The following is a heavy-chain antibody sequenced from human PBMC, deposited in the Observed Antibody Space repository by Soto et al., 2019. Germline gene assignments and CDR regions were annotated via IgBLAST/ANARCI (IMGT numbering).Heavy chain of an antibody. CDR3: ARCRGGWLRGNWFDP. J-gene: IGHJ5*02. Sequence: QVQLQQWGAGLLKPSETLSLTCAVYGGSFSGYYWSWIRQPPGKGLEWIGEINHSGSTNDHPSLKRRVTRSVDTSKNQVSRKLSSVTAADQAVYYRARCRGGWLRGNWFDPWGQGTLVTVSS. V-gene: IGHV4-34*01. CDR2: INHSGST. D-gene: IGHD5-12*01. CDR1: GGSFSGYY.